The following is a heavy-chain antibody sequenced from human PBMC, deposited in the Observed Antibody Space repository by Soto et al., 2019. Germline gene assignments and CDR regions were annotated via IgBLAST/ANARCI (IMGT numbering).Heavy chain of an antibody. V-gene: IGHV2-26*01. J-gene: IGHJ6*02. CDR2: IFSNDEK. CDR1: GFSLSNARMG. CDR3: ARIPRYSPIGMDV. D-gene: IGHD5-18*01. Sequence: QVTLKESGPVLVKTTETLTLTCTVSGFSLSNARMGVSWIHQPPGKALEWLAHIFSNDEKSYSTSLKSRLTISKDTSKSQVVLTMTNMDPVDTATYYCARIPRYSPIGMDVWGQGTTVTVSS.